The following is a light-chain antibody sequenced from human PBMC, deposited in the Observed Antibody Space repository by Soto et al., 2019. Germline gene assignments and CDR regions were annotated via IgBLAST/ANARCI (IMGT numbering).Light chain of an antibody. J-gene: IGKJ4*01. Sequence: DIVLTQSPLSLPVTPGEPASISCRSSQSLLYSNGYNYLDWYLQKPGQSPQLLIYLGSNRASGVPDRFSGNGSGTDFTLKISRVEAEDVGIYYCMQGRQTPLTFGGGTKVEFK. CDR3: MQGRQTPLT. CDR2: LGS. CDR1: QSLLYSNGYNY. V-gene: IGKV2-28*01.